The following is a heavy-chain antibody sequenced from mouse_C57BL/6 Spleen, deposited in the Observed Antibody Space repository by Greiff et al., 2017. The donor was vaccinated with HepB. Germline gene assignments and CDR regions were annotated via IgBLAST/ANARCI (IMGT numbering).Heavy chain of an antibody. CDR1: GYTLTSYW. CDR2: IHPRNGRT. V-gene: IGHV1S81*02. D-gene: IGHD1-1*01. CDR3: SRRLIIFGY. J-gene: IGHJ2*01. Sequence: QVQLQQPGAELVNPGASVNLSCKASGYTLTSYWMHWVKQRPGQGLEWIGEIHPRNGRTNYNEKFKSKATLTVDKSSSTAYLQLSSPTSEDSAVYYGSRRLIIFGYVGQGTTLTVSS.